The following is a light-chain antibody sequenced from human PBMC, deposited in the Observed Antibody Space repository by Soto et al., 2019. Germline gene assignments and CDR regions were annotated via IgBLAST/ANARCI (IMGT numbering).Light chain of an antibody. Sequence: QSVLTQPPSASATPGQRVTISCSGSSSNIGSNNVEWYQHLPGTAPKLLIHSNNQGPSGVPDRFSGSKPGTSASLAISGLQSEDEADYYCASWDDSVNGLVIGGGTKLTVL. J-gene: IGLJ3*02. CDR2: SNN. CDR1: SSNIGSNN. CDR3: ASWDDSVNGLV. V-gene: IGLV1-44*01.